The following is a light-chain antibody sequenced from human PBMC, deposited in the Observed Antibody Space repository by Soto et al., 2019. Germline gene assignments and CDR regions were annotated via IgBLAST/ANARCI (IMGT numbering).Light chain of an antibody. CDR2: EVN. CDR1: SDDVGGYDY. CDR3: SSYTRTNTRV. J-gene: IGLJ3*02. V-gene: IGLV2-14*01. Sequence: QLVLTQPASVSGSPGQSITISCTGSSDDVGGYDYVSWYQHHPGKAPKLMIYEVNNRPSGVSNRFSGSKSGNTASLTISGLQAEDEADYFCSSYTRTNTRVFGGGTKLTVL.